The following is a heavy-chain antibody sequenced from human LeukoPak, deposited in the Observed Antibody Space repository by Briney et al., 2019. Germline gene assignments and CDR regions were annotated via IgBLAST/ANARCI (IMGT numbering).Heavy chain of an antibody. CDR2: ISYDGSHK. Sequence: PGRSLRLSCAASGFTFSNYAMTWVRHAPGKGLEWVAIISYDGSHKYYADSVKGRFTISRDNSRDILYLQMNSLRAEDTAVYYCARGGSYSSGWYPCDYWGQGTLVTVSS. V-gene: IGHV3-30*04. D-gene: IGHD6-19*01. CDR1: GFTFSNYA. CDR3: ARGGSYSSGWYPCDY. J-gene: IGHJ4*02.